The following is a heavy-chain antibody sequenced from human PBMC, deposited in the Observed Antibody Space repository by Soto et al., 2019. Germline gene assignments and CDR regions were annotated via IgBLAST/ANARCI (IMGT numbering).Heavy chain of an antibody. J-gene: IGHJ4*02. V-gene: IGHV3-30-3*02. D-gene: IGHD2-8*01. CDR3: AKSYGYCTNGVCPPSPIAVAGRADY. CDR1: GFTFSSYA. CDR2: ISYDGSNK. Sequence: GGSLRLSCAASGFTFSSYAMHWVRQAPGKGLEWVAVISYDGSNKYYADSVKGRFTISRDNSKNTLYLQMNSLRAEDTAVYYCAKSYGYCTNGVCPPSPIAVAGRADYWGQGTLVTVSS.